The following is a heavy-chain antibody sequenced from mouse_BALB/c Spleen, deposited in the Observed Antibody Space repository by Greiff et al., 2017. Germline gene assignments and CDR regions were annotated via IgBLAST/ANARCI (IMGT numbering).Heavy chain of an antibody. D-gene: IGHD2-4*01. CDR3: ARHYDYDY. CDR2: IYPGDGDT. J-gene: IGHJ2*01. V-gene: IGHV1-80*01. Sequence: QVQLKESGAELVRPGSSVKISCKASGYAFSSYWMNWVKQRPGQGLEWIGQIYPGDGDTNYNGKFKGKATLTADKSSSTAYMQLSSLTSEDSAVYFCARHYDYDYWGQGTTLTVSS. CDR1: GYAFSSYW.